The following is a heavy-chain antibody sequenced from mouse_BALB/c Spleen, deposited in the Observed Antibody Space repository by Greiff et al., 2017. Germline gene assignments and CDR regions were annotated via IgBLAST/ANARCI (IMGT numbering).Heavy chain of an antibody. J-gene: IGHJ4*01. V-gene: IGHV1S22*01. D-gene: IGHD2-2*01. CDR2: IYPGSGST. CDR3: TRLGLRQAMDY. CDR1: GYTFTSYW. Sequence: LQQPGSELVRPGASVKPSCKASGYTFTSYWMHWVKQRPGQGLEWIGNIYPGSGSTNYDEKFKSKATLTVDTSSSTAYMQLSSLTSEDSAVYYCTRLGLRQAMDYWGQGTSVTVSS.